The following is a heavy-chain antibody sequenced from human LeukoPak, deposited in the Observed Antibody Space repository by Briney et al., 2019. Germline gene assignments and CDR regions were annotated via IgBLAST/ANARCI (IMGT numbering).Heavy chain of an antibody. J-gene: IGHJ2*01. Sequence: PSGTLSLTCTVSGGSISSSNWWSGVRPPPGKGLEWIGEIYHSGSTNYNSSLKSRVTISVDKSKNQFSLKLSSVTAAATAVYYCARDALHYYDSSGPPSYFDLWGRGTLVTVSS. CDR1: GGSISSSNW. D-gene: IGHD3-22*01. CDR3: ARDALHYYDSSGPPSYFDL. CDR2: IYHSGST. V-gene: IGHV4-4*02.